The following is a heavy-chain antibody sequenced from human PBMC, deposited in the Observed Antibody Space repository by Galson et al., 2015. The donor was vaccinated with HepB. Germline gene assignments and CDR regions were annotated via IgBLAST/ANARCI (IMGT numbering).Heavy chain of an antibody. V-gene: IGHV4-39*01. CDR3: HGEAYVAYGMDV. CDR1: SGSISSSAYY. J-gene: IGHJ6*02. D-gene: IGHD3-10*02. Sequence: ETLSLTCTVSSGSISSSAYYWDWIRQSPGRGLEWIGAIYYTGSTYYNPSLKSRVTISLDTSKNQFSLKLSSVTAADTAVYYWHGEAYVAYGMDVWGQGTTVTVSS. CDR2: IYYTGST.